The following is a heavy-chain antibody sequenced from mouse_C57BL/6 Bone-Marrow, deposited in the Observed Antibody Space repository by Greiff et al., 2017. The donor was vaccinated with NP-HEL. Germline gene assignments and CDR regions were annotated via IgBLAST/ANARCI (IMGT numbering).Heavy chain of an antibody. CDR2: TSPGSGST. CDR1: GYTFTSYW. D-gene: IGHD4-1*01. Sequence: QVQLQQPGSSLVQPGASVKMSCKASGYTFTSYWITWVKQRPGQGLEWSGDTSPGSGSTNYNEKFKSKATLTVDTSSSTAYMQLSSLTSEDSAVYYCASGRYFDVWGTGTTVTVSS. J-gene: IGHJ1*03. V-gene: IGHV1-55*01. CDR3: ASGRYFDV.